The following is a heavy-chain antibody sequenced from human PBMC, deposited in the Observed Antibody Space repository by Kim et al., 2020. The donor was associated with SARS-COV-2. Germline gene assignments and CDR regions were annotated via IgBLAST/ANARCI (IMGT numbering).Heavy chain of an antibody. J-gene: IGHJ4*02. CDR3: AKDRSSSHDFDY. V-gene: IGHV3-23*01. D-gene: IGHD6-13*01. Sequence: YTDSMKGRYTISRINSKKIVYLRMDNLRADDTAMYYCAKDRSSSHDFDYWGQGTLVTVSS.